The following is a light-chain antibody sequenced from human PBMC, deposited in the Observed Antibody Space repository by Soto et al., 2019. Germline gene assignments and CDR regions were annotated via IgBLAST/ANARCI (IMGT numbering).Light chain of an antibody. J-gene: IGKJ5*01. CDR1: QSLSTN. Sequence: EVMMTQSPATLSVSPGERATLSCRASQSLSTNLAWYQQKPGQAPRLLIYATSARAAGVPARFSGSGSGTQFALTISSLQSEDFAVYYCQHYSNWPPGITFGQGTRLEIK. CDR2: ATS. CDR3: QHYSNWPPGIT. V-gene: IGKV3D-15*01.